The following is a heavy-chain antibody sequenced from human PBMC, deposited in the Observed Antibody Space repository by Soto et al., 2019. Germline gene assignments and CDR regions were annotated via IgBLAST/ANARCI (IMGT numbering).Heavy chain of an antibody. CDR1: GFTFNNYA. Sequence: GGSLRRSCAASGFTFNNYAMNWVRQAPGKGLEWVSGITVSGSSTYYAESVKGRFTISRDNSKNTLYLEMNSLRAEDSALYYCAKSTSSGTGGWFDPWGQGSLVTVYS. D-gene: IGHD3-16*01. J-gene: IGHJ5*02. V-gene: IGHV3-23*01. CDR3: AKSTSSGTGGWFDP. CDR2: ITVSGSST.